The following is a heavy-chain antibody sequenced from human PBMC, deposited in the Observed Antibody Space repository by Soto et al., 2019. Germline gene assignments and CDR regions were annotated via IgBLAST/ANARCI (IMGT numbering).Heavy chain of an antibody. CDR3: AREPRTILGVATDLGV. V-gene: IGHV1-18*01. J-gene: IGHJ6*02. Sequence: AXSVKVSCNASVYAFSAYGITWVRQAPGQGLEWLGWISSSNGNTNYAQKLQGRVTMTTDTSTSTAYMELRSLTSDDTAVYYCAREPRTILGVATDLGVWGQGPTVTVSS. D-gene: IGHD3-3*01. CDR1: VYAFSAYG. CDR2: ISSSNGNT.